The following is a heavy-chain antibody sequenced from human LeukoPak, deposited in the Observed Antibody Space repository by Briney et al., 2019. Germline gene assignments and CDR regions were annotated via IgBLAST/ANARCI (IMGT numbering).Heavy chain of an antibody. V-gene: IGHV1-2*02. CDR1: GYTFTGYY. CDR2: INPNSGGT. D-gene: IGHD5-18*01. Sequence: ASVKVSCKASGYTFTGYYMHWVRQAPGQGLEWMGLINPNSGGTNYAQKFQGRVTMTRDTSISTAYMELSRLRSDDTAVYYCAGSKGYSYGHDYWGQGTLVTVSS. CDR3: AGSKGYSYGHDY. J-gene: IGHJ4*02.